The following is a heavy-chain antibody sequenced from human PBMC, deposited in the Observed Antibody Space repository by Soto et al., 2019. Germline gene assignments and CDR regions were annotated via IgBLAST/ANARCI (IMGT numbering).Heavy chain of an antibody. D-gene: IGHD3-10*01. V-gene: IGHV1-46*01. Sequence: QVQLVQSGAEVKKPGASVTVSCKASGYTFTTHYMHWVRQAPGQGLEWMGIINPSGGRTTYALKFQGRVSLTSDTSTNTVYMELSSLRSEDTAVYYCARDGENYGSGTFSPPLRYYFNSWGQGTLVTVSS. CDR2: INPSGGRT. CDR3: ARDGENYGSGTFSPPLRYYFNS. CDR1: GYTFTTHY. J-gene: IGHJ4*02.